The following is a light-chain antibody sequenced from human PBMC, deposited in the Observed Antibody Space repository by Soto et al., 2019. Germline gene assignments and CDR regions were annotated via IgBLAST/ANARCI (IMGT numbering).Light chain of an antibody. J-gene: IGKJ4*01. Sequence: EIVMTQSPATLSVSPGERATLSCRASQSVRSSHLAWYQQMPGQAPRLLIYGASNRATGIPDRFSGSGSGTDFTLTISRLETEDFAVYYCQQYSSSPLTFGGGTKVDIK. V-gene: IGKV3-20*01. CDR3: QQYSSSPLT. CDR1: QSVRSSH. CDR2: GAS.